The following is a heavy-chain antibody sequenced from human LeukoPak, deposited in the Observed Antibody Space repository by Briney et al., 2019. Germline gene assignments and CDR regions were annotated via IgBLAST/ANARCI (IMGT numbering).Heavy chain of an antibody. CDR3: AKDRVSPGFNWFDP. CDR2: INGRGDNT. CDR1: GVIISSYA. Sequence: GGSLRLSCAASGVIISSYAISWVRQAPGKGLEWVSAINGRGDNTYYADFVKGRFTISRDNSKSTVYLQMNSLRTEDTAVYYCAKDRVSPGFNWFDPWGQGTLVTVSS. D-gene: IGHD2/OR15-2a*01. V-gene: IGHV3-23*01. J-gene: IGHJ5*02.